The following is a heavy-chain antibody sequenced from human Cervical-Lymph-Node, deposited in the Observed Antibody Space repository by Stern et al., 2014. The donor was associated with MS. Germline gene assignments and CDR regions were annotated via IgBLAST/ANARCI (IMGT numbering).Heavy chain of an antibody. D-gene: IGHD3-22*01. V-gene: IGHV3-15*01. CDR1: GFPFSHAW. CDR3: TTEEGFSGYSDY. Sequence: VQLVESGGGLVKPGGSLTLSCAVSGFPFSHAWVTWVRQAPGKGLGWGGRIKTKTEGATKDYAATVTGRFTIPKNDSKNTLDLQMNSLKSDDTAVYYCTTEEGFSGYSDYWGQGTLVTVSS. J-gene: IGHJ4*02. CDR2: IKTKTEGATK.